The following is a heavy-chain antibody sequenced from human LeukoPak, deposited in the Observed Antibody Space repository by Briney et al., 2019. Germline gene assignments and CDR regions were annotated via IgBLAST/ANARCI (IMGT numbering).Heavy chain of an antibody. CDR2: IYYSGST. J-gene: IGHJ5*02. V-gene: IGHV4-31*03. CDR3: ATGTDYYGSGNYYNSFKNNWFDP. D-gene: IGHD3-10*01. CDR1: GASISSGGYY. Sequence: SQTLSLTCTVSGASISSGGYYWSWIRQHPGKGLEWIGYIYYSGSTYYNPSLKSRLTISVDTCKNQFSLKLTSVTAADTAVYYCATGTDYYGSGNYYNSFKNNWFDPWGQGTLVTVSS.